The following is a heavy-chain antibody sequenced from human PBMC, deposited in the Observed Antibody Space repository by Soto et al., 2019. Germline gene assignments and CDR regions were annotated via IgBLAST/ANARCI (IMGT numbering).Heavy chain of an antibody. CDR2: IYYSGST. CDR1: GGSISSYY. CDR3: ARLWFGELLETNWFDP. J-gene: IGHJ5*02. Sequence: SETLSLTCTVSGGSISSYYWSWIRQPPGKGLEWIGYIYYSGSTNYNPSLKSRVTISVDTSKNQFSLKLSSVTAADTAVYYCARLWFGELLETNWFDPWGKGTLVTVSS. V-gene: IGHV4-59*08. D-gene: IGHD3-10*01.